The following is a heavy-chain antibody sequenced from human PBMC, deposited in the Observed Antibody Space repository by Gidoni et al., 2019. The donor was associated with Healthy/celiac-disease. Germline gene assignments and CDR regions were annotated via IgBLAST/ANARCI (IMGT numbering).Heavy chain of an antibody. Sequence: EVQLVESGGGLVQPGGSLRLSCAASGFTLSSYWMSWVRQAPGKGLEWVANIKQDGSEKYYVDSVKGRFTISRDNAKNSLYLQMNSLRAEDTAVYYCARDGPFGDSTPIGGDIWGQGTMVTVSS. J-gene: IGHJ3*02. CDR3: ARDGPFGDSTPIGGDI. CDR2: IKQDGSEK. V-gene: IGHV3-7*01. D-gene: IGHD2-15*01. CDR1: GFTLSSYW.